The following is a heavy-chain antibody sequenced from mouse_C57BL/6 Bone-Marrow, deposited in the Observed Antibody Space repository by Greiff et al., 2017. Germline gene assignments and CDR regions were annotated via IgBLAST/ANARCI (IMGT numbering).Heavy chain of an antibody. D-gene: IGHD2-1*01. CDR2: IRSKSNNYAT. CDR3: GRWDGNSWYFDV. CDR1: GFSFNTYA. J-gene: IGHJ1*03. V-gene: IGHV10-1*01. Sequence: EVKLVESGGGLVQPTGSLKLSCAASGFSFNTYAMNWVRQAPGKGLEWVARIRSKSNNYATYYADSVKDRFTISRDDSESMLYLQMNNLKTEDTAMYYCGRWDGNSWYFDVWGTGTTVTVSS.